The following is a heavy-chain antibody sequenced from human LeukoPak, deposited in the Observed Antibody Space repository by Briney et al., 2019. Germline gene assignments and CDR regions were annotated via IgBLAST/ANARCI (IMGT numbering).Heavy chain of an antibody. J-gene: IGHJ4*02. V-gene: IGHV1-2*02. D-gene: IGHD2-2*01. CDR3: ARDRVVVPATFDY. CDR1: GYTFTGYY. Sequence: ASVKVSCKASGYTFTGYYIHWVRQAPGQGLEWMGWISPNSGDTNYAQNFQGRVTMTGDTSISTAYMELSRLRSDDTAVYYCARDRVVVPATFDYWGQGTLVTVSS. CDR2: ISPNSGDT.